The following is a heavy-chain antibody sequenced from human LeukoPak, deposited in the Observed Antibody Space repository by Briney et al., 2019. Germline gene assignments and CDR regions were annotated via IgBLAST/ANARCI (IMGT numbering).Heavy chain of an antibody. Sequence: GGSLRLSCAASGFTVSSNYMSWVRQAPGKGLEWVSVIYSGGSTYYADSVKGRFTISRDNSKNTLYLQMNSLRAEDTAVYYCARAHHYYGSGSHFDYWGQGTLVIVSS. J-gene: IGHJ4*02. CDR1: GFTVSSNY. CDR2: IYSGGST. D-gene: IGHD3-10*01. V-gene: IGHV3-53*01. CDR3: ARAHHYYGSGSHFDY.